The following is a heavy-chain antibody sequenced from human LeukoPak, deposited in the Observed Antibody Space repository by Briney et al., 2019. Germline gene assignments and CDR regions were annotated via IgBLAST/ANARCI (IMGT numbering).Heavy chain of an antibody. Sequence: ASVKVSCRASGYTFTSYGISWVRQAPGQGLEWMGWISAYNGNTNYAQKLQGRVTMITDTSTSTAYMELRSLRSDDTAVYYCARDIVGFYGSGSYYAFDIWGQGTMVTVSS. V-gene: IGHV1-18*01. J-gene: IGHJ3*02. CDR2: ISAYNGNT. CDR1: GYTFTSYG. CDR3: ARDIVGFYGSGSYYAFDI. D-gene: IGHD3-10*01.